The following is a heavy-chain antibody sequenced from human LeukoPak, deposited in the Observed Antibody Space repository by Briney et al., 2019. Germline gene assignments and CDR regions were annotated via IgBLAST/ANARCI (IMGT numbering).Heavy chain of an antibody. CDR3: ARGVRSWLFDY. V-gene: IGHV4-39*07. CDR1: GGSISSTSYF. CDR2: IYYSGST. Sequence: SETLSLTCTVSGGSISSTSYFWVWIRQPPGKGLEWIGTIYYSGSTYYNPSLKSRVTISVQTPKNQFSLKLSSVTAADTAVYYCARGVRSWLFDYWGQGTLVTVSS. J-gene: IGHJ4*02. D-gene: IGHD6-13*01.